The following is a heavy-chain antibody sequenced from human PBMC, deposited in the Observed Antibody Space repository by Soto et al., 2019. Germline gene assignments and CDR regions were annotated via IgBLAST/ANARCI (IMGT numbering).Heavy chain of an antibody. CDR1: GFTFSSYG. CDR3: AREFPTSIAARFYYYGMDV. Sequence: PGGSLRLSCAASGFTFSSYGMHWVRQAPGKGLEWVAVIWYDGSNKYYADSVKGRFTISRDNSKNTLYLQMNSLRAEDTAVYYCAREFPTSIAARFYYYGMDVWGQGTTVTVSS. J-gene: IGHJ6*02. D-gene: IGHD6-6*01. CDR2: IWYDGSNK. V-gene: IGHV3-33*01.